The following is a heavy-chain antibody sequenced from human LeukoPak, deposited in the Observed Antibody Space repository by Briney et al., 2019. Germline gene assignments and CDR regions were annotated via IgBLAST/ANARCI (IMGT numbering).Heavy chain of an antibody. Sequence: ASVKVSCKASGYIYSNFGITWVRQAPGQGLEWMGWISGYSGKTQYAQKTQDRLTMTTNTSTGTAYMELRSLRSDDTAVYYCARDEGWEVPYYFDYWGQGTLITVSS. V-gene: IGHV1-18*01. D-gene: IGHD1-26*01. CDR3: ARDEGWEVPYYFDY. CDR2: ISGYSGKT. CDR1: GYIYSNFG. J-gene: IGHJ4*01.